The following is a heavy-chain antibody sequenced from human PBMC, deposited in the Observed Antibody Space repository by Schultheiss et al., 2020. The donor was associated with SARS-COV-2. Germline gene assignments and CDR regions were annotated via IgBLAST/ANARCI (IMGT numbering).Heavy chain of an antibody. CDR3: ARGGLGLDS. D-gene: IGHD6-19*01. CDR1: GFSFSNTW. J-gene: IGHJ4*02. V-gene: IGHV3-48*01. CDR2: ISSSSTTI. Sequence: GESLKISCAASGFSFSNTWMHWVRQAPGKGLEWVSFISSSSTTIYYADSMKGRFTISRDNAKNSLYLQMNSLRPEDTAVYYCARGGLGLDSWGQGTLVTVSS.